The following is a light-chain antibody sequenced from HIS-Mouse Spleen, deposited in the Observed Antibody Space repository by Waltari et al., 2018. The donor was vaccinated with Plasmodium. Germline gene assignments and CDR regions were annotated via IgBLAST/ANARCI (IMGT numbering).Light chain of an antibody. CDR2: RNN. V-gene: IGLV1-47*01. J-gene: IGLJ3*02. CDR1: SSNIGSNY. CDR3: AAWDDSLRV. Sequence: QSVLTQPPSASGTPGQRVTISCSGSSSNIGSNYVYWYQQLPGTAPKLLIYRNNQQPSGVPDRFSGSKSGTSASLAISGLRSEDEADYYCAAWDDSLRVFGGGTKLTVL.